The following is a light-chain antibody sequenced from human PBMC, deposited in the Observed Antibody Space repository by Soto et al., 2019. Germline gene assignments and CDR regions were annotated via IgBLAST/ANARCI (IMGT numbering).Light chain of an antibody. CDR1: SSDVGVYNY. J-gene: IGLJ1*01. Sequence: QSVLTQPRSVSGSPGQSVTISCTGTSSDVGVYNYVSWYQQHPGKAPKLMIYDVTKRPSGVPDRFSGSKSANTASLTISGLQAEDEADYYCCSYAGSYTFVLGTGTKVTV. CDR3: CSYAGSYTFV. CDR2: DVT. V-gene: IGLV2-11*01.